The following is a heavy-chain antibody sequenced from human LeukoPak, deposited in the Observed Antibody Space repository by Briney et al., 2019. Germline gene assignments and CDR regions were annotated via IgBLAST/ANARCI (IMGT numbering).Heavy chain of an antibody. CDR1: GSTFSSYS. J-gene: IGHJ4*02. V-gene: IGHV3-21*01. D-gene: IGHD3-16*01. Sequence: PGGSLRLSCAASGSTFSSYSMNWVRQAPGKGLEWVSSISSSSSYIYYADSVKGRFTISRDNAKNSLYLQMNSLRAEDTAVYCCARDPMSKLRFAPFDYWGQGTLVTVSS. CDR3: ARDPMSKLRFAPFDY. CDR2: ISSSSSYI.